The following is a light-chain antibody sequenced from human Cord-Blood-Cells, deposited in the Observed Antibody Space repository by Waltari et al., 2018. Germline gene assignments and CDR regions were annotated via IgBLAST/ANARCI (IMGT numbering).Light chain of an antibody. CDR2: SNN. V-gene: IGLV1-44*01. CDR1: SSNIGSNT. CDR3: AAWDDSLNGRV. J-gene: IGLJ3*02. Sequence: QSVLTQPPSASGTPGQRVTISCSGSSSNIGSNTVNWYQQLPGTAPKLLIYSNNQRPSGVPARFSGSNSGTSASLAISGLQSEDEADYYCAAWDDSLNGRVFGGGTKLTVL.